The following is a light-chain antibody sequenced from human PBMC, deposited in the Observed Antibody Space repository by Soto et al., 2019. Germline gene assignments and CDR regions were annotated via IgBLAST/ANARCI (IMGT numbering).Light chain of an antibody. CDR1: GSDVGGYNY. CDR3: SSYTSSTTVV. CDR2: EVS. Sequence: QSVLTQPASVSGSPGQSITISCTGTGSDVGGYNYVSWYQQHPGKAPKLMIHEVSNRPSGVSNRFSGSKSGNTASLTISGLQAEDEADYYCSSYTSSTTVVFGTGTKGTVL. J-gene: IGLJ1*01. V-gene: IGLV2-14*01.